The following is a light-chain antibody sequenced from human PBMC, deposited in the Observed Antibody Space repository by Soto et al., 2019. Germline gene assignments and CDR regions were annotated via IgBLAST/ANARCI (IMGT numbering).Light chain of an antibody. Sequence: DIQMTQSPSSLSASVGDRVTITCQASQDISNYLNWYQQKTGKAPKLLIYDASNLETGVPSRFSGSGSGTDFTFTISSLQPEDIATYYCQQYDNLLITFGQGTRLEIK. CDR1: QDISNY. J-gene: IGKJ5*01. V-gene: IGKV1-33*01. CDR2: DAS. CDR3: QQYDNLLIT.